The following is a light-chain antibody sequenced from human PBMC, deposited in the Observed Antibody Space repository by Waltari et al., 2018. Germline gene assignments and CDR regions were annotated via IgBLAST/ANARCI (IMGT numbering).Light chain of an antibody. CDR3: QQYYSTPPT. Sequence: DIVMTQSPDSLAVSLGERATINCKSSQSVLYSSNNNDYLAWYQQKPGQPPKRLICWASIRESGVPDRFSGSGSGTDFTLTISSLQAEDVAVYYCQQYYSTPPTFGQGTKVEIK. J-gene: IGKJ1*01. V-gene: IGKV4-1*01. CDR2: WAS. CDR1: QSVLYSSNNNDY.